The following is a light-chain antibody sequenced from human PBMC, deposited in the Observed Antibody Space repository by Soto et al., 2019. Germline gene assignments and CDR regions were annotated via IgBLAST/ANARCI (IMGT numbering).Light chain of an antibody. V-gene: IGKV3-15*01. CDR1: QSVGTN. Sequence: DIAMTQSPGTLSVSPGERATLSCRASQSVGTNLAWYQQRPGQAPRLLVYGASTRASGIPPRFSGSGSGTDFTLTISSLQSEDFVVNYCPQTNNRPPITSVYGTRLDIK. J-gene: IGKJ5*01. CDR3: PQTNNRPPIT. CDR2: GAS.